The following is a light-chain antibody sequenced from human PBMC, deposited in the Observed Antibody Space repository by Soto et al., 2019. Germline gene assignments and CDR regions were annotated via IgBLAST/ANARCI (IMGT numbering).Light chain of an antibody. CDR1: QSVSSN. Sequence: EIVMTQSPATLSVSPWERATLSCSASQSVSSNLAWYQQKPGQAPRLLIYGASTRATGIPARFSGSGSGTEFTLTISSLQSEDFAVYYCQQYNNWPITFGQGTRLEIK. V-gene: IGKV3D-15*01. J-gene: IGKJ5*01. CDR3: QQYNNWPIT. CDR2: GAS.